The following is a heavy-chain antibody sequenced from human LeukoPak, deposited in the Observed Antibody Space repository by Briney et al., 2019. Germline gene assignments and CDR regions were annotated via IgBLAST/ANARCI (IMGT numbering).Heavy chain of an antibody. CDR3: ARDYYENSGYFSDY. V-gene: IGHV1-2*02. D-gene: IGHD3-22*01. J-gene: IGHJ4*02. CDR2: INPSSGGT. Sequence: ASVKVSCKASGYTFTGYYMHWVRQAPGQGLEWMGWINPSSGGTDYAQRFQGRVTLTRDTSISTAYIELSRPRSDDTAVYYCARDYYENSGYFSDYWGQGTLVTVSS. CDR1: GYTFTGYY.